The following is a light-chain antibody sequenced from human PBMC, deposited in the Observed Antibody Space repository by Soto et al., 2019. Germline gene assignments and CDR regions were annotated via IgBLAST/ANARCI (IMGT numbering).Light chain of an antibody. CDR3: QQSYSTLST. V-gene: IGKV1-39*01. CDR1: QDSTKY. J-gene: IGKJ5*01. Sequence: IQLAQSPSSRSASVGDRVTITCRASQDSTKYLAWYQQKPGKAPKLLIYAASSLQSGVPSRFSGSGSGTDFTLTISSLQPEDFATYYCQQSYSTLSTFGQGTRLEIK. CDR2: AAS.